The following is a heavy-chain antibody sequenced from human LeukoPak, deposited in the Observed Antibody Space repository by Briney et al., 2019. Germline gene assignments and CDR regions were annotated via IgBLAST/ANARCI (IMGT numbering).Heavy chain of an antibody. CDR3: AKDSPANSFDY. CDR1: GFKFGSYT. Sequence: PGGSLRLSCEGTGFKFGSYTLYWVRQAPGKGLEWVSAISGSGGSTYYADSVKGRFTISRDNSKNTLYLQMNSLRAEDTAVYYCAKDSPANSFDYWGQGTLVTVSS. CDR2: ISGSGGST. D-gene: IGHD2-2*01. V-gene: IGHV3-23*01. J-gene: IGHJ4*02.